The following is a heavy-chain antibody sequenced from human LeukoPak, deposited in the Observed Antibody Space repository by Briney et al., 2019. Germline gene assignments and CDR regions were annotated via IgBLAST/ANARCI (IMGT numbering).Heavy chain of an antibody. J-gene: IGHJ5*02. D-gene: IGHD3-22*01. V-gene: IGHV1-46*01. Sequence: ASVKVSCKASGYTFTSYYMHWVRQAPGQGLEWMGIINPSGGSTSYAQKFQGRVTMTRDTSTSTVYMELSSLRSEDTAVYYWAXEGNYYXSSGYYDGSWFDPWGQGTLVTVSS. CDR2: INPSGGST. CDR1: GYTFTSYY. CDR3: AXEGNYYXSSGYYDGSWFDP.